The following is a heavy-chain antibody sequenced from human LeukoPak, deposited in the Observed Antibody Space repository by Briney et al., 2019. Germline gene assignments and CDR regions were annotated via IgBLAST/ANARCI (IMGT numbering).Heavy chain of an antibody. CDR2: IYYSGST. J-gene: IGHJ4*02. CDR3: ARGRITMVRGVIWYYFDY. V-gene: IGHV4-59*01. CDR1: GVSISSYY. Sequence: SETLSLTCTVSGVSISSYYWSWIRQPPGKGLEWIGYIYYSGSTNYNPSLKSRVTISVDTSKNQFSLKLSSVTAADTAVYYCARGRITMVRGVIWYYFDYWGQGTLVTVSS. D-gene: IGHD3-10*01.